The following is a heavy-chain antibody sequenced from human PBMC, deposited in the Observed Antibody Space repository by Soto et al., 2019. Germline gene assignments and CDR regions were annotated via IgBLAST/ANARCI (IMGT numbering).Heavy chain of an antibody. V-gene: IGHV4-31*03. Sequence: PSETLSLTCTVSGGSISSAAYYWSWIRQHPGKGLEWIGYISHSGSTYYTPSLKSRVIISADTSKNQFSVNLTSVTAADTAVYYCAREYNDHSNLFDCPGQGALVIVSS. J-gene: IGHJ4*02. D-gene: IGHD1-1*01. CDR1: GGSISSAAYY. CDR3: AREYNDHSNLFDC. CDR2: ISHSGST.